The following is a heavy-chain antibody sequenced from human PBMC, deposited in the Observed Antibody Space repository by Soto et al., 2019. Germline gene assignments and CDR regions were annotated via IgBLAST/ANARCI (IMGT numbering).Heavy chain of an antibody. D-gene: IGHD3-10*01. CDR1: GYTFIGYY. CDR3: ARKTDGSGTHPRAFYFDY. J-gene: IGHJ4*02. V-gene: IGHV1-2*02. Sequence: QVQLVQSGAEVKKPGASVKVSCKASGYTFIGYYIHWVRQAPGQGLEWMGWINPNSGGTNSAQKFQGRVTMTRDTSTSTAYMELSSLTSDDTAVYYCARKTDGSGTHPRAFYFDYWGQGTLVTLSS. CDR2: INPNSGGT.